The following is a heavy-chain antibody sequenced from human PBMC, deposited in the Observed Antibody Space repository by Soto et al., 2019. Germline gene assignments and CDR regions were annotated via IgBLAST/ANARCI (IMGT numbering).Heavy chain of an antibody. CDR1: GFTFSTYS. Sequence: EVQLVESGGGLVKPGGSLRLSCAASGFTFSTYSMNWVRQAPGKGLEWVSSISSSSSYIYYADSVKGRFTISRDNANNPLYLKMNSLRAEDKAVYYCARDGGGDLKAFDIWGQGTMVTVSS. CDR2: ISSSSSYI. J-gene: IGHJ3*02. D-gene: IGHD3-16*01. CDR3: ARDGGGDLKAFDI. V-gene: IGHV3-21*01.